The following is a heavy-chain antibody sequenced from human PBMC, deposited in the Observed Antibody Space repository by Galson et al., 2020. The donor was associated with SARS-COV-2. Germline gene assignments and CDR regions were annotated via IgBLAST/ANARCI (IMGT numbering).Heavy chain of an antibody. Sequence: ASVKVSCKASGYTFTSYYMHWVRQAPGQGLEWMGIINPSGGSTSYAQKFQGRVTMTTDTSTSTAYMDLGSLTSDDTAVYYCARGGRTNSIDYWGQGTLVTVSS. CDR3: ARGGRTNSIDY. CDR2: INPSGGST. J-gene: IGHJ4*02. CDR1: GYTFTSYY. D-gene: IGHD2-21*01. V-gene: IGHV1-46*01.